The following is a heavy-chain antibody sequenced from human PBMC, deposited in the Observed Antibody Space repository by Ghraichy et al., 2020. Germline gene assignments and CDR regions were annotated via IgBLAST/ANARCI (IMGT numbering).Heavy chain of an antibody. V-gene: IGHV3-23*01. D-gene: IGHD3-9*01. CDR3: TKGRLPGGVDWTFDF. Sequence: GESLNISCAVSGLTFRSFAFNWVRQAPRKGLEWVSVIDGGAGRTYYTDSVKGRFTMSRDNSKNTIYLQLNSLRVDDTAVYYCTKGRLPGGVDWTFDFWGQGTLVTVSS. CDR1: GLTFRSFA. J-gene: IGHJ4*02. CDR2: IDGGAGRT.